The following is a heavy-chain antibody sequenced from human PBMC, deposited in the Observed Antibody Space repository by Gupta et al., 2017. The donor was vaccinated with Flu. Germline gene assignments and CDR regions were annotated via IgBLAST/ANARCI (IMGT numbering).Heavy chain of an antibody. D-gene: IGHD6-13*01. J-gene: IGHJ3*02. V-gene: IGHV4-31*03. CDR2: IYYSGST. CDR3: ARTSSSWYSGAFDI. CDR1: GGSISSGGYY. Sequence: QVQLQASGPGLVKPSQTLSLTCTVSGGSISSGGYYWSWIRQHPGKGLEWIGYIYYSGSTYYNPSLKSRVTISVDTSKNQFSLKLSSVTAADTAVYYCARTSSSWYSGAFDIWGQGTMVTVSS.